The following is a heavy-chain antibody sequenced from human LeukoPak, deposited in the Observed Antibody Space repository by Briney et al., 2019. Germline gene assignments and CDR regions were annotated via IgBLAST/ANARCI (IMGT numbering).Heavy chain of an antibody. Sequence: SETLSLTCTVSGGSISSCYWSWIRQPPGKGLEWIGYIYYSGSTNYNPSLKSRVTISVDTSKNQFSLKLGSVTAADTAVYYCARDFSGYYYDSSGFLRYFDYWGQGTLVTVSS. D-gene: IGHD3-22*01. CDR1: GGSISSCY. J-gene: IGHJ4*02. CDR3: ARDFSGYYYDSSGFLRYFDY. V-gene: IGHV4-59*12. CDR2: IYYSGST.